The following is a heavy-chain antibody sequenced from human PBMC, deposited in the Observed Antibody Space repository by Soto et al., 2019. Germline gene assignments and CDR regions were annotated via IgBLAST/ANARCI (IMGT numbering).Heavy chain of an antibody. J-gene: IGHJ5*02. V-gene: IGHV3-73*01. CDR3: TRDLFSYDYSGILWFDP. CDR1: GFAFSGSA. D-gene: IGHD3-16*01. CDR2: IRSKGHNYAT. Sequence: GGSLRLSCATSGFAFSGSAMYWVRQASGKGPEWVGRIRSKGHNYATEYAASVKGRFTISRDDSKNTAYLQMNSLQTEDTAVYYCTRDLFSYDYSGILWFDPWGQGTLVTVSS.